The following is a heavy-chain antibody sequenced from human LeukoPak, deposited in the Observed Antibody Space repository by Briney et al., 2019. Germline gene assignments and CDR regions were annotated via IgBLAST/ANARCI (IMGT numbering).Heavy chain of an antibody. Sequence: GGSLRLSCAASGFTFSDYYMSWIRQAPGKGLEWVSSISSSSSYIYYADSVKGRFTISRDNAKNSLYLQMNSLRAEDTAVYYCARDGGGGRYCSSTSCPLAGTVYYYMDVWGKGTTVTVSS. D-gene: IGHD2-2*01. CDR2: ISSSSSYI. CDR3: ARDGGGGRYCSSTSCPLAGTVYYYMDV. CDR1: GFTFSDYY. J-gene: IGHJ6*03. V-gene: IGHV3-11*06.